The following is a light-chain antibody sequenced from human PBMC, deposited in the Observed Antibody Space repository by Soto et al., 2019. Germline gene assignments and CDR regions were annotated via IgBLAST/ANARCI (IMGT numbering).Light chain of an antibody. CDR3: QQYYSTPPIT. J-gene: IGKJ5*01. V-gene: IGKV4-1*01. Sequence: DIVITQSPDSLSVSLAEMSTINSKSTHIVLYSSNNKSYLAGYQQKPGQPPKLLIYCASTRESAVPHRFSGSGSGTDFTLTISSLPAEDVAVYYCQQYYSTPPITFGQGTRLEI. CDR2: CAS. CDR1: HIVLYSSNNKSY.